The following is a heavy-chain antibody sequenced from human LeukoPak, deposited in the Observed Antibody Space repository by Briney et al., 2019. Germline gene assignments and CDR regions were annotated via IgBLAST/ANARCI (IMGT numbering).Heavy chain of an antibody. J-gene: IGHJ4*02. CDR1: GFTFSSYA. CDR2: ISYDGSNK. D-gene: IGHD3-22*01. Sequence: PGRSLRLSCAASGFTFSSYAVHWVRQAPGKGLEWVAVISYDGSNKYYADSVKGRFTVSRDNSKNTLYLQMNSLRAEDTAVYYCARERSWTYDSMDYWGQGTLVTVSS. CDR3: ARERSWTYDSMDY. V-gene: IGHV3-30*04.